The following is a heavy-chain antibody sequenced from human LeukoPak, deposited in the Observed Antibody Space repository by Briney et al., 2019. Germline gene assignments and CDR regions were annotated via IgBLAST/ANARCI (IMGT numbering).Heavy chain of an antibody. V-gene: IGHV3-74*01. J-gene: IGHJ4*02. CDR1: GFTFSSYW. D-gene: IGHD1-7*01. Sequence: PGGSLRLSCAASGFTFSSYWMHWVRQAPGKGLVWVSRINSDRSNKNYADSVKGRFTISRDNAKNTLYLQMNSLRAEDTAVYYCARGVGLQLILWVPIYFVFWGEGTLVTVSS. CDR3: ARGVGLQLILWVPIYFVF. CDR2: INSDRSNK.